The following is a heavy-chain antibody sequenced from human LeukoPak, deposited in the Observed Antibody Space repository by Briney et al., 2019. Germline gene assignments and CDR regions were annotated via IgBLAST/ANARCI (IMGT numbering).Heavy chain of an antibody. Sequence: ASVKVSCKASGYTFTDYYMHWVRQAPGQGLEWMGWIDPNTGGTNYAQKFQDRVTMTGDTSISTAYMDLNRLRSDDTAVYYCARVVAGVGAAFDYWGQGTLVTVSS. CDR3: ARVVAGVGAAFDY. J-gene: IGHJ4*02. V-gene: IGHV1-2*02. D-gene: IGHD6-13*01. CDR2: IDPNTGGT. CDR1: GYTFTDYY.